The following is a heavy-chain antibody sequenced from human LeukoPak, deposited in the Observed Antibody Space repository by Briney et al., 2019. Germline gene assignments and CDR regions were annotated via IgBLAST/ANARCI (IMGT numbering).Heavy chain of an antibody. D-gene: IGHD3-22*01. CDR2: ISYDGSNK. J-gene: IGHJ4*02. Sequence: GGSLRLSCAASGFTFSSYAMHWVRQAPGKGLEWVAVISYDGSNKYYADSVKGRFTISRDNSKNTLYLQMNSLRAEDTAVYYCAGSITMIVVELDYWGQGTLVTVSS. CDR3: AGSITMIVVELDY. V-gene: IGHV3-30-3*01. CDR1: GFTFSSYA.